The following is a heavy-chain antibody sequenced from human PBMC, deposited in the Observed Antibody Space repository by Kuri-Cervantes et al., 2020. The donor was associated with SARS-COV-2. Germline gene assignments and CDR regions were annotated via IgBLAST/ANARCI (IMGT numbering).Heavy chain of an antibody. Sequence: GEYLKIHCAAPGYSFSSFALSWVRQAPGKGLEWVSSISGGGYSTYYADSVKGRFTVSRDTSQKTLYLQMNSLRADDTALYYCAKSGLYTSDWNLFDHWGQETLVTVSS. D-gene: IGHD6-25*01. CDR2: ISGGGYST. CDR1: GYSFSSFA. V-gene: IGHV3-23*01. CDR3: AKSGLYTSDWNLFDH. J-gene: IGHJ4*02.